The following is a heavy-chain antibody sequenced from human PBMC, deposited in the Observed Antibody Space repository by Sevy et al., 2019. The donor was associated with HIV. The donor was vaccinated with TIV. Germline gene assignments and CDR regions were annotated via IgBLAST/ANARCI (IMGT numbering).Heavy chain of an antibody. V-gene: IGHV4-38-2*01. CDR2: IYHSGST. CDR3: ARQGTRGTNWFDY. J-gene: IGHJ4*02. CDR1: GYSISSGYY. Sequence: SETLSFTCAVSGYSISSGYYWGWIRQPPGKGLEWIGSIYHSGSTYYNPSLKSRVTISVDTSKNQFSLKLSSETAADTAVYYCARQGTRGTNWFDYWGQGTLVTVSS. D-gene: IGHD3-10*01.